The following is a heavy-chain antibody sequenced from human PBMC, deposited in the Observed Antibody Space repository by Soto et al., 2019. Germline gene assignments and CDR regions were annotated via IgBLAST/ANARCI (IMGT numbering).Heavy chain of an antibody. CDR1: GGTFSSYA. Sequence: SGKVSCKGSGGTFSSYAISWVRQAPGQGLEWMGGIIPIFGTANYAQKFQGRVTITADESTSTAYMELSSLRSEDTAVYYCARYDYVWGSYRTKPLNWFDPWGQGTLVTVSS. CDR2: IIPIFGTA. CDR3: ARYDYVWGSYRTKPLNWFDP. D-gene: IGHD3-16*02. J-gene: IGHJ5*02. V-gene: IGHV1-69*01.